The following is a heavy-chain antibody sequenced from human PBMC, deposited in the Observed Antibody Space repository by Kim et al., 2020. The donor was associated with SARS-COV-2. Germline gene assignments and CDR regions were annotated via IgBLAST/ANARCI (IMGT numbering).Heavy chain of an antibody. CDR1: GYTFTSYA. Sequence: ASVKVSCKASGYTFTSYAMNWVRQAPGQGLEWMGWINTNTGNPTYAQGFTGRFVFSLDTSVSTAYLQISSLKAEDTAVYYCARDTSPIVATITYYYYYGMDVWGQGTTVTVSS. CDR3: ARDTSPIVATITYYYYYGMDV. V-gene: IGHV7-4-1*02. J-gene: IGHJ6*02. CDR2: INTNTGNP. D-gene: IGHD5-12*01.